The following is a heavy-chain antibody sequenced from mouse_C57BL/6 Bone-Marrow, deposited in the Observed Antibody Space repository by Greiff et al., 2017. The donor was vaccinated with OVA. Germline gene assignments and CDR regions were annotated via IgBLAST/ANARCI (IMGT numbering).Heavy chain of an antibody. D-gene: IGHD2-5*01. CDR3: ARGYYSNSSWFAY. CDR2: IWWDDDK. V-gene: IGHV8-8*01. Sequence: QVTLKVSGPGILQPSKTLSLTCSFSGFSMPPSVMGVGWIRQPSGKGLEWLAHIWWDDDKYYNPALKSRLTISKDTSKNQVFLKIANVDTADTATYYCARGYYSNSSWFAYWGQGTLVTVAA. CDR1: GFSMPPSVMG. J-gene: IGHJ3*01.